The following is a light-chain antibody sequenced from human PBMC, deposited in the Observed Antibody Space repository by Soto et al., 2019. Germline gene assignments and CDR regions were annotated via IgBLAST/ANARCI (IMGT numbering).Light chain of an antibody. Sequence: QPVLTQPASVPGSPGQSITISCTGTSSDVGAYNYVSWYQHHPGKAPKLMIYDVSNRPSGVSNRFSGSKSGNTASLTISGLQAEDEADYYCTSYASSSIPYVFGTGTKVTVL. V-gene: IGLV2-14*03. CDR1: SSDVGAYNY. CDR2: DVS. J-gene: IGLJ1*01. CDR3: TSYASSSIPYV.